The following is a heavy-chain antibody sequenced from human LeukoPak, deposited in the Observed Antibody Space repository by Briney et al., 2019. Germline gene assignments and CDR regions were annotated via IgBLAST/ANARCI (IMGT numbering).Heavy chain of an antibody. J-gene: IGHJ1*01. D-gene: IGHD6-19*01. V-gene: IGHV3-21*01. CDR3: ARDPAAGTAYFQH. CDR2: ISSSSSYI. Sequence: GGSLRLSCAASGFTFSSYSINWVRQAPGKGLEWVSSISSSSSYIYYADSVKGRFTISRDNAKNSLYLQMNSLRAEDTAVYYCARDPAAGTAYFQHWGQGTLVTVSS. CDR1: GFTFSSYS.